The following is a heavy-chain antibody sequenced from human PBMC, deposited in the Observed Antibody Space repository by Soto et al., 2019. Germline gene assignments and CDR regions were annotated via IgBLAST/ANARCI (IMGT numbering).Heavy chain of an antibody. V-gene: IGHV3-23*01. J-gene: IGHJ4*02. CDR2: ISVDGSS. CDR1: GFTFSSYA. CDR3: AKNYFCDN. Sequence: EVQLLESGGGLIQPGGSVGLSCAASGFTFSSYAMTWVRQAPGKGLEWVSSISVDGSSYYADSVKGRFTISRDNSKNTLYLHMSSPRAEDTAVYYCAKNYFCDNWGQGTLVTVSS.